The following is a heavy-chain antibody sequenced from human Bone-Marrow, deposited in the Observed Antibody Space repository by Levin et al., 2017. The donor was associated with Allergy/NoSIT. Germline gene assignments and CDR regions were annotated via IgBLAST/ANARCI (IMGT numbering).Heavy chain of an antibody. V-gene: IGHV1-58*02. Sequence: ASVKVSCKASGFTFTSSAMQWVRQARGQRLEWIGWIVVGSGNTNYAQKFQERVTITRDMSTSTAYMELSSLRSEDTAVYYCAAGKAARLDWFDPWGQGTLVTVSS. CDR1: GFTFTSSA. D-gene: IGHD6-6*01. CDR3: AAGKAARLDWFDP. CDR2: IVVGSGNT. J-gene: IGHJ5*02.